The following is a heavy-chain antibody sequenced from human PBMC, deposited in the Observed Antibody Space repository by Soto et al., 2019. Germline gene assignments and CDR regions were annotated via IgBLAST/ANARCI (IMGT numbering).Heavy chain of an antibody. CDR1: GFRFSSYS. J-gene: IGHJ2*01. Sequence: EVQLVESGGGLVQPGGSLRLSCAASGFRFSSYSMNWVRQAPGKGPEWVSYIDHSSSSVRYVDSVEGRFTISRDNAKDSLSLQMNSLRVEDTAMYYCAVGIAVARGYVDLWGRGTLVNVSS. D-gene: IGHD6-19*01. CDR2: IDHSSSSV. CDR3: AVGIAVARGYVDL. V-gene: IGHV3-48*04.